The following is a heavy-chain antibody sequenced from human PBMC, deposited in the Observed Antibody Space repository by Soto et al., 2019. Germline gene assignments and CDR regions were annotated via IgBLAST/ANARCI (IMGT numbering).Heavy chain of an antibody. CDR2: ISAYNGNS. J-gene: IGHJ4*02. Sequence: QVKLVQSGAEVKKPGASIKVSCKASGYSFATSGMTWVRQAPGQGFGWVGWISAYNGNSNYGQNLQDRVTMTTDTSTTTAYLELRNLRSGDSAVYYCARAGQYYDASGYANWGQGTLVTVSS. CDR3: ARAGQYYDASGYAN. V-gene: IGHV1-18*01. CDR1: GYSFATSG. D-gene: IGHD3-22*01.